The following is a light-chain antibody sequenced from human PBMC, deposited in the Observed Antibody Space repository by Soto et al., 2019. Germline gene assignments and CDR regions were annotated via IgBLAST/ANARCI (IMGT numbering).Light chain of an antibody. J-gene: IGLJ3*02. CDR3: GTWDSSLSVGV. CDR1: TSNIGNNY. V-gene: IGLV1-51*01. CDR2: DNN. Sequence: QSVLTQPPSVSAVPGQKVTISCSGSTSNIGNNYVSWYQHVPGTAPKLLIYDNNERPSGIPDRFFASKSGTSATLGITGLQTGDEADYYCGTWDSSLSVGVFGGGTKVTVL.